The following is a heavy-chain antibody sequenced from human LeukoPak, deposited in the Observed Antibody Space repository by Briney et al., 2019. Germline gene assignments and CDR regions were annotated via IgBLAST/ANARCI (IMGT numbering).Heavy chain of an antibody. CDR1: GFTFSSYA. CDR2: ISSNVGST. V-gene: IGHV3-64*01. CDR3: PKETIAARGFDP. D-gene: IGHD6-25*01. J-gene: IGHJ5*02. Sequence: PGRTLRLSCAASGFTFSSYAMHSVPQAPGHELEYVSAISSNVGSTYYANSAKGRFTISRDNSKHTLYLQMCSLIAAELAVYYCPKETIAARGFDPWGQGTLVTVSS.